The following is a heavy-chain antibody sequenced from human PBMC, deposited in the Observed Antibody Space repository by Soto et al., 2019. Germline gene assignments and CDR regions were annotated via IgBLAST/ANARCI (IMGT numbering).Heavy chain of an antibody. J-gene: IGHJ3*02. V-gene: IGHV3-21*01. Sequence: EVQLVESGGGLVKPGGSLRLSCAASGFTFSSYSMNWVRQAPGKGLEWVSSISSSSSYIYYADSVKGRFTISRDNAKNSLYLQMNSLRAEDTAVYYCARSGQLPTRLGAFDIWGQGTMVTVSS. CDR1: GFTFSSYS. CDR3: ARSGQLPTRLGAFDI. CDR2: ISSSSSYI. D-gene: IGHD2-2*01.